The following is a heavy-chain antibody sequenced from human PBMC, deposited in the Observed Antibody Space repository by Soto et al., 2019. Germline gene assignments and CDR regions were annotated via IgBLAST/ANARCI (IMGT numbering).Heavy chain of an antibody. V-gene: IGHV2-5*01. Sequence: AAGPTLVNPTQTLTLTCTFSGFSLSTSGVGVGWIRQPPGKALEWLALIYWNDDKRYSPSLKSRLTITKDTSKNQVVLTMTNMDPVDTATYYCAHSRSEQQLVPFDYWGQGTLVTVSS. D-gene: IGHD6-13*01. CDR3: AHSRSEQQLVPFDY. CDR2: IYWNDDK. CDR1: GFSLSTSGVG. J-gene: IGHJ4*02.